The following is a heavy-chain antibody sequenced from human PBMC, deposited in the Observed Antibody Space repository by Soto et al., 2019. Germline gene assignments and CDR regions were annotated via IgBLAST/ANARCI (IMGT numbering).Heavy chain of an antibody. Sequence: VQVLESGGGLVQPGGSLRLSCAASGFTFRSYAMSWVRQAPGKGLEWVSAISGSGDNAYYADSAKGRFTISRDNYKDTLFLQMNSLRAEDTAVYFCAKASGRSSLLGFDYWGQGTLVTVSS. CDR2: ISGSGDNA. V-gene: IGHV3-23*01. D-gene: IGHD6-6*01. CDR1: GFTFRSYA. CDR3: AKASGRSSLLGFDY. J-gene: IGHJ4*02.